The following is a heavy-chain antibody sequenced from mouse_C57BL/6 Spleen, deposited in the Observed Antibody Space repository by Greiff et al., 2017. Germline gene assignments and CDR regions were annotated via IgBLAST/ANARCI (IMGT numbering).Heavy chain of an antibody. CDR3: ERGTEDMDY. Sequence: VKLMESGAELARPGASVKLSCKASGYTFTSYGISWVKQRTGQGLEWIGEIYPRSGNTYYNEKFKGKATLTADKSSSTAYMELRSLTSEDSAVXYCERGTEDMDYWGQGTSGTVSS. V-gene: IGHV1-81*01. D-gene: IGHD3-3*01. CDR2: IYPRSGNT. J-gene: IGHJ4*01. CDR1: GYTFTSYG.